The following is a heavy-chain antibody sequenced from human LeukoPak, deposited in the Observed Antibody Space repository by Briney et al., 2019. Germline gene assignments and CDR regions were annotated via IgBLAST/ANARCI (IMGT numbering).Heavy chain of an antibody. Sequence: TSETLSLTCAVYGRSFSGYYWTWIRQTPGKGLEWIGEINHSGITDYNPSLRSRVTISVDTSKNQFSLKLSTVTAADTAVYYCARALAAAGLLDYWGQGTLVTVSS. V-gene: IGHV4-34*01. CDR1: GRSFSGYY. CDR2: INHSGIT. J-gene: IGHJ4*02. CDR3: ARALAAAGLLDY. D-gene: IGHD6-13*01.